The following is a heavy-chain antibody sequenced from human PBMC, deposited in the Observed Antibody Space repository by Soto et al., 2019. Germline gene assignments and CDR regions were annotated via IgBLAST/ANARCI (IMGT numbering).Heavy chain of an antibody. Sequence: GGSLRLSCAASGLPFNRNGMHWVRQAPGKGLEWVAVIWYDGSKEYYSDSVKGRFTISRDNSKNMLYLQMNSVRVEDTAVYFCARDRSAGNYFYYGMDVCGQGTTLTVSS. CDR2: IWYDGSKE. V-gene: IGHV3-33*01. J-gene: IGHJ6*02. D-gene: IGHD1-1*01. CDR1: GLPFNRNG. CDR3: ARDRSAGNYFYYGMDV.